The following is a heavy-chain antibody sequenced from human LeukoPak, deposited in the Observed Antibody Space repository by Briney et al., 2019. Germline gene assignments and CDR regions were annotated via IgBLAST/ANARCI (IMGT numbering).Heavy chain of an antibody. J-gene: IGHJ3*02. Sequence: GRSLRLSCAASGFTFDDYAMHWVRQAPGKGLEGVSGISWNSGSIGYADSVKGRFTISRDNAKNSLYLQMNSLRAEDMALYYCAKSAMATITRGAFDIWGQGTMVTVSS. CDR3: AKSAMATITRGAFDI. CDR2: ISWNSGSI. D-gene: IGHD5-24*01. CDR1: GFTFDDYA. V-gene: IGHV3-9*03.